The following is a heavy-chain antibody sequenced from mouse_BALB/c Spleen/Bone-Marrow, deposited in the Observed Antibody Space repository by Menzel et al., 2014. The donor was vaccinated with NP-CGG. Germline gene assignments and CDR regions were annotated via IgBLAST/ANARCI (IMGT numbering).Heavy chain of an antibody. V-gene: IGHV1-80*01. CDR1: GYAFSSYW. J-gene: IGHJ2*01. CDR3: ARRGPGFDY. CDR2: IYPGDGDT. D-gene: IGHD3-3*01. Sequence: VNVVESGAELVRPGSSVKISCKASGYAFSSYWMNWVKQRPGQGLEWIGQIYPGDGDTNYNGKFKGKATLTADKSSSTAYMQLSSLTSEDSAVYFCARRGPGFDYWGQGTTLTASS.